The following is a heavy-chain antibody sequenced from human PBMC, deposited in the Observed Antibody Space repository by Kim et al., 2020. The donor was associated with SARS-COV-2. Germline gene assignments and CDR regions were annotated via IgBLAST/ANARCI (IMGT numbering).Heavy chain of an antibody. V-gene: IGHV3-9*01. CDR3: AKDWKGYYYYGMDV. CDR2: ISWNSGSI. Sequence: GGSLRLSCAASGFTFDDYVMHWVRQAPGKGLEWVSSISWNSGSIGYADSVKGRFTISRDNAKNSLHLQMNSLRAEDTALYYCAKDWKGYYYYGMDVWGQG. CDR1: GFTFDDYV. D-gene: IGHD1-1*01. J-gene: IGHJ6*02.